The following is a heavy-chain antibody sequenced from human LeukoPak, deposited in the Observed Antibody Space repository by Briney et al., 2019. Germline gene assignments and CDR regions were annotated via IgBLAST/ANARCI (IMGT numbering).Heavy chain of an antibody. CDR1: GGSVSSGSYH. V-gene: IGHV4-61*01. J-gene: IGHJ6*02. Sequence: PSETLSLTCTVSGGSVSSGSYHWSWIRQPPGKGLEWIGYYYSGSTNYNPSLKSRVTISVDMSKNQFSLKLSSVTAADTAVYYCARDSGGMDVWGQGTTVTVSS. CDR3: ARDSGGMDV. CDR2: YYSGST.